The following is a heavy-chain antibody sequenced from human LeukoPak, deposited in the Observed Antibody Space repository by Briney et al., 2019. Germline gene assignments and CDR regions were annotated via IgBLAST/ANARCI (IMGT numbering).Heavy chain of an antibody. CDR3: ASALDYGDPLAS. CDR1: GCTFSSYW. D-gene: IGHD4-17*01. V-gene: IGHV3-74*01. CDR2: INSDGSST. J-gene: IGHJ4*02. Sequence: PGGSLRLSCAATGCTFSSYWMHWVRQAPGKGLVWVSRINSDGSSTSYADSVNGRLTISRDNATNTLYLQMNSLRAEDTAVYYCASALDYGDPLASWGQGTLVTVSS.